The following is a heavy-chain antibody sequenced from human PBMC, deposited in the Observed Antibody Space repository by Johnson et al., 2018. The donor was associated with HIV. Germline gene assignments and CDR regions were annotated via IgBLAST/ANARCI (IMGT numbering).Heavy chain of an antibody. V-gene: IGHV3-20*04. CDR1: GFTVSSNF. J-gene: IGHJ3*02. Sequence: VQLVESGGGLIQPGGSLSLSCAASGFTVSSNFMSWVRQAPGKGLEWVSGISWNSGSIGYADSVKGRFTISRDNAKNSLYLQMNSLRAEDTALYYCARVEGADAFDIWGQGTMVTVSS. CDR3: ARVEGADAFDI. CDR2: SWNSGSI.